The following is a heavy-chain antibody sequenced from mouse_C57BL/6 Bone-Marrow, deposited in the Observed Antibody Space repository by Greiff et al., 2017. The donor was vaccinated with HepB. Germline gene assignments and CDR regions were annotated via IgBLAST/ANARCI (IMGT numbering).Heavy chain of an antibody. J-gene: IGHJ1*03. CDR2: IDPEDGET. CDR1: GFNIKDYY. V-gene: IGHV14-2*01. CDR3: ARGDRGYFDV. D-gene: IGHD3-1*01. Sequence: EVQLQQSGAELVKPGASVKLSCTASGFNIKDYYMHWVKQRTEQGLEWIGRIDPEDGETKYDPKFQGKATITADTSSNTAYLQLSSLTSEDAAVYYCARGDRGYFDVWGTGTTVTVSS.